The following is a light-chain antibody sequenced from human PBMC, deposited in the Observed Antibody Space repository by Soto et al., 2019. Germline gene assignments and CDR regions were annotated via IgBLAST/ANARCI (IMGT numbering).Light chain of an antibody. V-gene: IGKV1-5*01. CDR1: QGISRW. CDR2: DAS. CDR3: QQYNYYWT. J-gene: IGKJ1*01. Sequence: DIQMTQSPSTLSASVGDRVTITCRPSQGISRWLAWYQQKPGKAPKLLIYDASNLESGVPPRFSGSGSGTEFSLTISSLQPDDFGTYYCQQYNYYWTFGQGTKVDIK.